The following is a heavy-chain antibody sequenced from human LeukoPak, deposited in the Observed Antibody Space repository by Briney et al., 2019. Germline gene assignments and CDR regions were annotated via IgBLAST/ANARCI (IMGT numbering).Heavy chain of an antibody. CDR3: ARGFGRFGHRFGY. CDR1: GFTFSSFE. CDR2: MSSRDDTR. V-gene: IGHV3-48*03. J-gene: IGHJ4*02. Sequence: PGGSLRLSCAASGFTFSSFEMDWVRQAPGKGLAWISYMSSRDDTRYYAESVRGRFTMSRDNTKNSLSLQMNSLRAEDTAFYYCARGFGRFGHRFGYLGQGTLVTVSS. D-gene: IGHD3-10*01.